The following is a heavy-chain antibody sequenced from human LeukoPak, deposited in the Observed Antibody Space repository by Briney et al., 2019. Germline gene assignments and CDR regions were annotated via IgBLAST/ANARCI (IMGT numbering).Heavy chain of an antibody. J-gene: IGHJ6*02. CDR2: INHSGST. CDR1: GGSFSGHY. Sequence: SETLSHTCVVYGGSFSGHYWSWIRQPPGKGLEWIGEINHSGSTNYIPSLKSRVTISVDTSRSQFSLKLSSVTAADTAVYYCARHDYRGINDGMDVWGQGTTVIVSS. V-gene: IGHV4-34*01. D-gene: IGHD3-16*02. CDR3: ARHDYRGINDGMDV.